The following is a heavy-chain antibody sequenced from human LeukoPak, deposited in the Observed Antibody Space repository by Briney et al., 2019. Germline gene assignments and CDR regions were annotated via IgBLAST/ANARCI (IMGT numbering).Heavy chain of an antibody. Sequence: SETLSHTCSVSGGSMSGYYWSWNRQPPGKGLEWIGSIHYNGGTDYNPSLKTRVTISLDTSRSQFSLKLGSVTAADTAVYYCARGRVPGYWGQGALVTVSS. CDR2: IHYNGGT. CDR1: GGSMSGYY. CDR3: ARGRVPGY. V-gene: IGHV4-59*01. J-gene: IGHJ4*02. D-gene: IGHD3-9*01.